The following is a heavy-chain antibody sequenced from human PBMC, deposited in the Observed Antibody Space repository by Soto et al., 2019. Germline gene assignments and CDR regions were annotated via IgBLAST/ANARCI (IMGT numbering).Heavy chain of an antibody. V-gene: IGHV3-72*01. CDR3: TVWGSGNDFGAA. D-gene: IGHD3-10*01. CDR1: GFTFSDHY. J-gene: IGHJ4*02. CDR2: SKNKADSYTT. Sequence: EVQLVESGGGLVQPGGSLRLSCAASGFTFSDHYMDWVRRAPGKGLEWVGRSKNKADSYTTEYAASVKGRFTISRDGSKNSLFLQINSLKTEDTAVYYCTVWGSGNDFGAAWGQGILVTVSS.